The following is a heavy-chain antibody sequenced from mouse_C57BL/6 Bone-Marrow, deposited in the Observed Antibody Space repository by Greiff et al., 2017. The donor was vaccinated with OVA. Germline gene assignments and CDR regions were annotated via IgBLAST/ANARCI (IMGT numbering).Heavy chain of an antibody. D-gene: IGHD2-1*01. CDR2: IDPENGDT. Sequence: EVQLQQSGAELVRPGASVKLSCTASGFNIKDAYMHWVKQRPEQGLEWIGWIDPENGDTEYASKFQGKATIPADTSSNTAYLQLSSLTSEDTAVYYCTSYGNFDYWGQGTTLTVSS. CDR3: TSYGNFDY. J-gene: IGHJ2*01. CDR1: GFNIKDAY. V-gene: IGHV14-4*01.